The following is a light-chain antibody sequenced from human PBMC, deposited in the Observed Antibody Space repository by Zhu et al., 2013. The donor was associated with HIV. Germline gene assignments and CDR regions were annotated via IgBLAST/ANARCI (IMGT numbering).Light chain of an antibody. J-gene: IGKJ4*01. CDR2: GAS. CDR3: QQYGWSPLT. Sequence: DIVLTQSPGTLSLSPGERATLSCRASQSVGNNFLAWYQHKPGQAPRLLIFGASSRASGIPDRFSGSGSGTDFTLTISGLEPEDFAVYYCQQYGWSPLTFGGGTTMEIK. CDR1: QSVGNNF. V-gene: IGKV3-20*01.